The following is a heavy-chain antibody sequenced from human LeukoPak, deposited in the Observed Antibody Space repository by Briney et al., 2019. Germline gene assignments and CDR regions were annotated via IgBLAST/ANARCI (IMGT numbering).Heavy chain of an antibody. Sequence: ESGPTLVKPTQTLTLTCAFSGFSLSTTGVAVGWIRQPPGKALEWLALFYWSDDKRYSPSLKSRLTITKDTSKNQVVLTVTNMDPVDTATYYCAHRGGGSFDYWGQGTLVTVSS. CDR2: FYWSDDK. V-gene: IGHV2-5*01. J-gene: IGHJ4*02. D-gene: IGHD5-12*01. CDR1: GFSLSTTGVA. CDR3: AHRGGGSFDY.